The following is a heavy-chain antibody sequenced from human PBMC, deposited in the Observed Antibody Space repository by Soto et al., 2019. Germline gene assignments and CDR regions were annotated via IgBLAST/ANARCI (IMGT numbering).Heavy chain of an antibody. CDR3: ARDRGSGEYANPSYYFDY. CDR2: INSDGSDT. J-gene: IGHJ4*02. D-gene: IGHD3-16*01. V-gene: IGHV3-74*01. Sequence: HWVRQVPGKGPVWVSRINSDGSDTNYADSVKGRFTISRDNAKNTLYLQMNSLSAEDTAVYYCARDRGSGEYANPSYYFDYWGQGTLVTVSS.